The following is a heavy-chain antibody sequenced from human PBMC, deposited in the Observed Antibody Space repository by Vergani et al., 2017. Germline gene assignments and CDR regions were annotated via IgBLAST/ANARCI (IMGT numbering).Heavy chain of an antibody. CDR2: VYWNDDE. V-gene: IGHV2-5*01. Sequence: QITLRESGPTLVKPTQTLTLTCTFSGFSLTTGGEGVGWIRQPPGRALEWLAFVYWNDDERYSPSLKSRVTITKDTSKNEVILTMATMYPVDTATDYCVHRLGYFDWDGAFDVWGPGTMVTVSS. D-gene: IGHD3-9*01. CDR1: GFSLTTGGEG. CDR3: VHRLGYFDWDGAFDV. J-gene: IGHJ3*01.